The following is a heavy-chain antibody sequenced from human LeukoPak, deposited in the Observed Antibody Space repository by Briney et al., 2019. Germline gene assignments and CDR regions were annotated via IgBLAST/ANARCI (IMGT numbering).Heavy chain of an antibody. D-gene: IGHD3-16*01. V-gene: IGHV3-48*03. CDR3: ARGGGQVDV. CDR1: GFTFSSYE. J-gene: IGHJ6*04. CDR2: ISGSGSTI. Sequence: PGGSLRLSCAASGFTFSSYEMNWVRQAPGQGLEWVSYISGSGSTIYYADSVKGRFTISRDNAKNSLYLQMNSLRAEDTAVYYCARGGGQVDVWGKGTTVTVSS.